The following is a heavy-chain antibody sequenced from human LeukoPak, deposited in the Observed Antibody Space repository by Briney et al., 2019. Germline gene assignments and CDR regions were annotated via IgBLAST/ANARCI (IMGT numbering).Heavy chain of an antibody. J-gene: IGHJ4*02. Sequence: KASETLSLTCTVSGGSISSGGYYWSWIRQHPGKGLEWIGYIYYSGSTYYNPSLKSRVTISVDTSKNQFSLKLSSVTAADTAVYYCASSDSSGYYLGIADYWGQGTLVTVSS. V-gene: IGHV4-31*03. CDR3: ASSDSSGYYLGIADY. D-gene: IGHD3-22*01. CDR2: IYYSGST. CDR1: GGSISSGGYY.